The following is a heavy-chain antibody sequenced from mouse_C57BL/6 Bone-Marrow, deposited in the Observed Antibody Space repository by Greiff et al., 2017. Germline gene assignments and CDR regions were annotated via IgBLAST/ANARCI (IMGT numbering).Heavy chain of an antibody. CDR3: AREGNFYFDD. V-gene: IGHV1-69*01. J-gene: IGHJ2*01. Sequence: VQLQQPGAELVMPGASVKLSCKASGYTFTSYWMHWVKQRPGQGLEWIGEIDPSDSYTNYNQKFKGKSTLTVDKSSSTAYMQLSSLTSEDSAVYYCAREGNFYFDDWGQGTTLTVSS. CDR1: GYTFTSYW. CDR2: IDPSDSYT. D-gene: IGHD2-1*01.